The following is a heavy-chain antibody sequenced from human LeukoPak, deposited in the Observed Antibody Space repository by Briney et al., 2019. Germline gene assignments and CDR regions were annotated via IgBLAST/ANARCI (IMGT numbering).Heavy chain of an antibody. V-gene: IGHV3-72*01. J-gene: IGHJ3*02. CDR1: GFTFSDQY. CDR2: TRNKANSYTT. Sequence: GGALRLSCAASGFTFSDQYMDWVRQAPGKGLEWVARTRNKANSYTTEYAASVKGRFTISRDVLKNSLYLQMNSLKTEDTAVYYCTRSSDSSGYRAFDIWGQGTMVTVSS. CDR3: TRSSDSSGYRAFDI. D-gene: IGHD3-22*01.